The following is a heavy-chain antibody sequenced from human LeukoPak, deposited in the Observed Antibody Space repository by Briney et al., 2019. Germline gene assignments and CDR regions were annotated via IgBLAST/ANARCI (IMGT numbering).Heavy chain of an antibody. CDR2: INSGSSTI. V-gene: IGHV3-48*04. D-gene: IGHD3-22*01. J-gene: IGHJ4*02. CDR1: GFTFSGYS. Sequence: GGSLRLSCEASGFTFSGYSMNWVRQAPGKGLEWLAYINSGSSTIHYADSVKGRFTISRDNARNSLYLQMNSLRAEDTAVYYCARLTYDSSGYYYPSWDYWGQGTLVTVSS. CDR3: ARLTYDSSGYYYPSWDY.